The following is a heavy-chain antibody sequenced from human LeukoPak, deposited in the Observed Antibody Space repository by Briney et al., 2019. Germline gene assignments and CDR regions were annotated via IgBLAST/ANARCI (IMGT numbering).Heavy chain of an antibody. CDR2: INPSGGST. Sequence: ASVKVSCKASGYTFTSYYMHWVRQAPGQGLEWMGIINPSGGSTSYAQKFQGRVTMTRDTSTSTVYMELSSLRSEDTAVYYCALSRGGYYDSRSPSWAFDIWGQGAMATVSS. V-gene: IGHV1-46*03. D-gene: IGHD3-22*01. CDR1: GYTFTSYY. CDR3: ALSRGGYYDSRSPSWAFDI. J-gene: IGHJ3*02.